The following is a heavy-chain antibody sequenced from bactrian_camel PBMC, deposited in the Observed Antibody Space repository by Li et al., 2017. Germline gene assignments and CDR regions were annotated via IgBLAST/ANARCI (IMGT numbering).Heavy chain of an antibody. V-gene: IGHV3S31*01. CDR2: ILSGGDRT. J-gene: IGHJ4*01. Sequence: VQLVESGGGLVQPGGSLRLSCVPSGFTFSSYAMSWVRQAPGKGLEWVSDILSGGDRTYYADSVKGRFTFSRDNAKNTLYLQMNSLKTEDTAVYYCHAPYAYWGQETQVTVS. CDR3: HAPYAY. CDR1: GFTFSSYA.